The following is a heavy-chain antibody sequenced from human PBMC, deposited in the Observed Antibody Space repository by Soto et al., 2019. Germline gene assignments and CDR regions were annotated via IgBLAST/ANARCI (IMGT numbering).Heavy chain of an antibody. CDR3: ARHIGDGYRPYYFDY. V-gene: IGHV4-39*01. D-gene: IGHD5-12*01. CDR2: IYYSGST. J-gene: IGHJ4*02. Sequence: SETLSLTCIVSGASISSSSYYWGWIRQPPGKGLEWIGTIYYSGSTYDNPSLRGRVTISVDTSKNQFSLKLSSVTAADTAVYYCARHIGDGYRPYYFDYWGQGTLVTVSS. CDR1: GASISSSSYY.